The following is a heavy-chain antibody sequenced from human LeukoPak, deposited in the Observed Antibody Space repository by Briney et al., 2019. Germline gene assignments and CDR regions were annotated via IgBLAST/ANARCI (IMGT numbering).Heavy chain of an antibody. CDR2: IATDGRDK. V-gene: IGHV3-30*18. Sequence: GRSLRLSCAASGFTFNNYGMHWVRQAPGKGLEWVAVIATDGRDKKYADSVKGRFTISRDNSKNTLYLEMNSLRPGDTAVYHCAKDSKVAAAGYFFDYWGQGTLVTVSS. J-gene: IGHJ4*02. CDR3: AKDSKVAAAGYFFDY. CDR1: GFTFNNYG. D-gene: IGHD6-13*01.